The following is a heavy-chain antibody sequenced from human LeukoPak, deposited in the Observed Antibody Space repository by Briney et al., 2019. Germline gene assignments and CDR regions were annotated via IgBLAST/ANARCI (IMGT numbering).Heavy chain of an antibody. CDR1: GGSISSYY. CDR2: IYYSGST. CDR3: ARGIISSIAAAGTGYYFDY. V-gene: IGHV4-59*01. D-gene: IGHD6-13*01. Sequence: SETLSLTCTVSGGSISSYYWSWIRQPPGKGLESIGYIYYSGSTNYNPSLKSRVTISVDTSKTQFSLKLSSVTAADTAVYYCARGIISSIAAAGTGYYFDYWGQGTLVTVSS. J-gene: IGHJ4*02.